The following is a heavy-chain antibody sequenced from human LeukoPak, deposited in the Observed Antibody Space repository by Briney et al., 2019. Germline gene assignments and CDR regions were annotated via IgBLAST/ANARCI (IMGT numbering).Heavy chain of an antibody. CDR1: GFTFSSYA. CDR3: AKGQYCSSTSCYRAWWNRFDP. Sequence: GGSLRLSCAASGFTFSSYAMSWVRQAPGKGLEWVSAISGSGGSTDYADSVKGRFTISRDNSKNTLYLQMNSLRAEDTAVYYCAKGQYCSSTSCYRAWWNRFDPWGQGTLVTVSS. D-gene: IGHD2-2*01. V-gene: IGHV3-23*01. CDR2: ISGSGGST. J-gene: IGHJ5*02.